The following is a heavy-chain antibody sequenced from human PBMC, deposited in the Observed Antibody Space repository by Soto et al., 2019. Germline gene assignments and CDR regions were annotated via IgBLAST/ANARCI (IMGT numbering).Heavy chain of an antibody. CDR1: GGSISSGNYY. Sequence: PSETLSLTCTVSGGSISSGNYYWSWIRQPPGKDLEWIGFISYSGTTHYSASLRSRVSISVDTSKNQFSLDLSSVTAADTAVYYCATMGTPVTGLYYFDYWGQGTLVTVS. V-gene: IGHV4-30-4*01. J-gene: IGHJ4*01. CDR3: ATMGTPVTGLYYFDY. D-gene: IGHD4-17*01. CDR2: ISYSGTT.